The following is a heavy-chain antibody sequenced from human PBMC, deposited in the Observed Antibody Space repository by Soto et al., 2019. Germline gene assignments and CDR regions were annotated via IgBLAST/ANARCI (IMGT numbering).Heavy chain of an antibody. CDR3: ARGGGYSYGYPGEGYYYYGMDV. V-gene: IGHV4-59*01. CDR1: GGSISSYY. CDR2: IYYSGST. J-gene: IGHJ6*02. Sequence: SETLSLTCTVSGGSISSYYWSWIRQPPGKGLEWIGYIYYSGSTNYNPSLKSRVTISVDTSKNQLSLKLSSVTAADTAVYYCARGGGYSYGYPGEGYYYYGMDVWGQGTTVTVSS. D-gene: IGHD5-18*01.